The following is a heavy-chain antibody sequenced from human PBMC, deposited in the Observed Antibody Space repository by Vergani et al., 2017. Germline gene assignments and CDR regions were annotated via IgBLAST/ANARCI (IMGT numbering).Heavy chain of an antibody. V-gene: IGHV3-66*01. CDR1: GFSVSDNY. CDR2: LYVVGTS. J-gene: IGHJ6*02. CDR3: SYGMDV. Sequence: VQLVESGGGVVQPGGSLRLSCAASGFSVSDNYMSWVRQAPGKGLEWVSILYVVGTSDYADSVKGRFTVSRDISKNTLHLQLNSLRVEDTAVYFCSYGMDVWGQGTTVTVSS.